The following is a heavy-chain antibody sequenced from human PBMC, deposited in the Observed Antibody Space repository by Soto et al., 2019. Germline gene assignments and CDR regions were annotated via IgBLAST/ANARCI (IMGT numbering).Heavy chain of an antibody. V-gene: IGHV1-18*04. CDR3: ARMIRTASGFDY. J-gene: IGHJ4*02. D-gene: IGHD3-22*01. CDR2: ISAYNGNT. Sequence: ASVKVSCKASGYTFTSDGISWVRQAPGQGLEWMGWISAYNGNTNYAQKLQGRVTMTTDTSTSTDYMELRSLRSDDTDVYYCARMIRTASGFDYWGQGTLVTVSS. CDR1: GYTFTSDG.